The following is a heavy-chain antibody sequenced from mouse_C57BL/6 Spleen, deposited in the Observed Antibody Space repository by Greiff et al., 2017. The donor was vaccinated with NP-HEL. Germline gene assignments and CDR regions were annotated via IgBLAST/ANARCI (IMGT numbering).Heavy chain of an antibody. Sequence: QVQLKQPGAELVKPGASVKVSCKASGYTFTSYWMHWVKQRPGQGLEWIGRIHPSDSDTNYNQKFKGKATLTVDKSSSTAYMQLSSLTSEDSAVYYCAMGGYYGSSPSSWYFDVWGTGTTVTVSS. CDR2: IHPSDSDT. CDR1: GYTFTSYW. D-gene: IGHD1-1*01. V-gene: IGHV1-74*01. J-gene: IGHJ1*03. CDR3: AMGGYYGSSPSSWYFDV.